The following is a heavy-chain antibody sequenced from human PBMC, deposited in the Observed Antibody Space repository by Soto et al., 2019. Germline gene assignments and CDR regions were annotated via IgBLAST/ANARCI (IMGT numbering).Heavy chain of an antibody. J-gene: IGHJ4*02. CDR3: ARPRFFQYFDS. CDR2: ISPGGST. Sequence: SETLSLTCAVYNGSLSGYYWSWIRQPPGKGLEWIGEISPGGSTTYNPSLKSRVTISIDTPNNRFSLMLNSVTAADTAVYYCARPRFFQYFDSWGRGTLVTVSS. V-gene: IGHV4-34*01. D-gene: IGHD3-3*01. CDR1: NGSLSGYY.